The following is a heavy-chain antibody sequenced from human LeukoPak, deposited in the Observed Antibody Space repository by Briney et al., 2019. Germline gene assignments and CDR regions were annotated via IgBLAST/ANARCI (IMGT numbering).Heavy chain of an antibody. CDR1: GGSISSYY. CDR3: ASITAAGPRYGTTAGDY. D-gene: IGHD6-13*01. J-gene: IGHJ4*02. V-gene: IGHV4-59*12. CDR2: IYYSGST. Sequence: SETLSLTCTVSGGSISSYYWSWIRQPPGKGLEWIGYIYYSGSTNYNPSLKSRVTISVDTSKNQFSLKLSSVTAADTAVYYCASITAAGPRYGTTAGDYWGQGTLVTVSS.